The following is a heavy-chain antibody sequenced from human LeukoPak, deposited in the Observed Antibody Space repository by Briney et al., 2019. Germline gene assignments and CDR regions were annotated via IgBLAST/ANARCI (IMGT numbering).Heavy chain of an antibody. CDR2: ISSSTTYI. J-gene: IGHJ3*02. CDR3: ARDTILGSETYNRGAFDI. Sequence: GGSLRLSCATSGFSFSSYTMNWVRQAPGRGLEWVSSISSSTTYIYYADSVKGRFTISRDYAKSSLYLQMNSLRAEDTAVYYCARDTILGSETYNRGAFDIWGQGTIVTVSS. D-gene: IGHD3-10*01. V-gene: IGHV3-21*01. CDR1: GFSFSSYT.